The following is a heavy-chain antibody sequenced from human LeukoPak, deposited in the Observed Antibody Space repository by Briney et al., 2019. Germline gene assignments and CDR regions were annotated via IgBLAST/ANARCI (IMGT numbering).Heavy chain of an antibody. D-gene: IGHD3-10*01. Sequence: GGSLRLSCAASGFTFSSYAMHWVRQAPGKGLEWVAVISYDGSNIYYADSVKGRFTTSRDNSKNTLYLRMNSLRAEDTAVYYCARDHFSPITMVRGTFDYWGQGTLVTVSS. CDR2: ISYDGSNI. CDR1: GFTFSSYA. J-gene: IGHJ4*02. V-gene: IGHV3-30-3*01. CDR3: ARDHFSPITMVRGTFDY.